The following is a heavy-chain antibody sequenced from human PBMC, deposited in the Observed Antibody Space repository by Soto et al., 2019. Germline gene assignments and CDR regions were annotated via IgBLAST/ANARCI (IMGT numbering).Heavy chain of an antibody. CDR2: IYYSGST. J-gene: IGHJ5*02. CDR1: GGSISSGGYY. CDR3: ARVPQWLVLREIWFDP. Sequence: QVQLQESGPGLVKPSQTLSLTCTVSGGSISSGGYYWSWIRQHPGKGLEWIGYIYYSGSTYYNPSLKSRVTISVDTFKNQFSLKLSSVTAADTAVYYCARVPQWLVLREIWFDPWGQGTLVTVSS. D-gene: IGHD6-19*01. V-gene: IGHV4-31*03.